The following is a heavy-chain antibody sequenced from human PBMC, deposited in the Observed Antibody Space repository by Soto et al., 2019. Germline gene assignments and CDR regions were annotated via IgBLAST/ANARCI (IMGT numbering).Heavy chain of an antibody. J-gene: IGHJ2*01. D-gene: IGHD4-4*01. CDR3: ARPLWRNDYNWGYFDL. CDR2: ISYDGSNK. CDR1: GFTFSSYD. Sequence: QVQLVESGGGVVQPGRSLRLSCAASGFTFSSYDMHWVRQAPGKGLEGVAVISYDGSNKYYADSVKGRFTISRVNSKNXLYLQMNSLRAEDTAVYYCARPLWRNDYNWGYFDLWGRGTLVTVSS. V-gene: IGHV3-30-3*01.